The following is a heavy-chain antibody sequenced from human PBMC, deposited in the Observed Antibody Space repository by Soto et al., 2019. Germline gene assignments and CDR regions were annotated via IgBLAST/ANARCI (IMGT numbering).Heavy chain of an antibody. CDR1: GYTFTSYA. CDR3: ARGSESGWYRWFDP. CDR2: INAGNGNT. D-gene: IGHD6-19*01. V-gene: IGHV1-3*01. Sequence: ASVKVSCKASGYTFTSYAMYWVRQSPGQRLEWMGWINAGNGNTKYSQKFQGRVTITRDTSASTAYMELSSLRSEDTAVYYCARGSESGWYRWFDPWGQGTLVTVSS. J-gene: IGHJ5*02.